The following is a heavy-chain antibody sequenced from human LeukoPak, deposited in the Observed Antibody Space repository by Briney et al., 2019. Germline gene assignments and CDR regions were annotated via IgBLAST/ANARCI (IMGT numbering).Heavy chain of an antibody. CDR2: IYYSGST. Sequence: PSETLSLTCTVSGGSISTYYWSWIQQTPGKGLEWIGYIYYSGSTNYNPSLKSRVTISVDTSKNQFSLKLSSVTAADTAVYYCARAYCSRASCYLAAFDIWGQGTMVTVSS. CDR1: GGSISTYY. V-gene: IGHV4-59*01. D-gene: IGHD2-2*01. J-gene: IGHJ3*02. CDR3: ARAYCSRASCYLAAFDI.